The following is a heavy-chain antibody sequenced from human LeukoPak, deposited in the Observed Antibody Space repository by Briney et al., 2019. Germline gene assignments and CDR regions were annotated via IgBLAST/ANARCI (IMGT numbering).Heavy chain of an antibody. V-gene: IGHV4-61*02. CDR2: IYTSGST. CDR1: GGSISSGSYY. J-gene: IGHJ5*02. CDR3: ARGERYNWFDP. D-gene: IGHD1-1*01. Sequence: SQTLSLTCTASGGSISSGSYYWSWLPQPAGMGLEWIGRIYTSGSTNYNPSLKSRITTSVDTNKNHFSLRLSSVTATDTAVYYCARGERYNWFDPWGQGTLVTVSS.